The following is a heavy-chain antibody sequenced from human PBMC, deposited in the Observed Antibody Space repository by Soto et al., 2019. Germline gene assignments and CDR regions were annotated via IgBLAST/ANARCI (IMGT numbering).Heavy chain of an antibody. CDR2: INPSGGST. Sequence: GASVKVSCKASGYTFTSYYMHWVRQAPAQGLEWMGIINPSGGSTSYAQKFQGRVTMTRDTSTSTVYMELSSLRSEDTAVYYCARDFHYYDSSGGFDPWGQGTLVTVSS. J-gene: IGHJ5*02. CDR1: GYTFTSYY. CDR3: ARDFHYYDSSGGFDP. D-gene: IGHD3-22*01. V-gene: IGHV1-46*01.